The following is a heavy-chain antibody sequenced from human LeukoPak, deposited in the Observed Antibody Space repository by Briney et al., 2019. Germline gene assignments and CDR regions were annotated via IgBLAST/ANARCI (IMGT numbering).Heavy chain of an antibody. Sequence: PGGSLRLSCAASGFTLSGYWIHWDRQAPGEGLEWGSRINEGVSVISHADSVKGRSTISRENTKSTVYLQMDSLSAEDTAVYYCVRDLILTWTPGDDFDHWGQGTLVTVSS. CDR3: VRDLILTWTPGDDFDH. D-gene: IGHD3-16*01. J-gene: IGHJ4*02. V-gene: IGHV3-74*03. CDR1: GFTLSGYW. CDR2: INEGVSVI.